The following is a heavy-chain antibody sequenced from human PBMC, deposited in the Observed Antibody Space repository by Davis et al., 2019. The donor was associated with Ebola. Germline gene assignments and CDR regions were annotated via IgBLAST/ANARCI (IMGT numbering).Heavy chain of an antibody. CDR2: TYYNSKWYN. CDR1: GDSVSGNNGA. Sequence: HSQTLSLTCAISGDSVSGNNGAWNWIRQSPSRGLEWLGRTYYNSKWYNDYSVSVKSRITINPDTAKNQFSLHLNSVTPEDTALYYCTRGWLRGGMDVWGEGTTVTV. J-gene: IGHJ6*02. CDR3: TRGWLRGGMDV. D-gene: IGHD5-18*01. V-gene: IGHV6-1*01.